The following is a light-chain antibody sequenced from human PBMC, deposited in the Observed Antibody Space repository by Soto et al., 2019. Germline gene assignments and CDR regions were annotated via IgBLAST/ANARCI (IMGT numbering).Light chain of an antibody. Sequence: DIQLTQSPSFLSASVGDRVTLTCRASQGISSFLAWYQQKLGKAPKLLIYAASTLQRGVPSRFRGSESATLFPLTIGSLQPEDFATYYCQQINSYPLTLGGGTNVDIK. V-gene: IGKV1-9*01. CDR2: AAS. CDR1: QGISSF. J-gene: IGKJ4*01. CDR3: QQINSYPLT.